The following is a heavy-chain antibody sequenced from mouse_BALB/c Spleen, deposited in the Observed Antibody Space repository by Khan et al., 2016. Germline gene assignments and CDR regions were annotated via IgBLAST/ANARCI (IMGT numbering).Heavy chain of an antibody. CDR1: GFSLTSYG. D-gene: IGHD1-1*01. J-gene: IGHJ4*01. CDR3: AKYSGYYGSSYDTYAIDY. V-gene: IGHV2-5*01. CDR2: IWRGGST. Sequence: QVQLKQSGPGLVQPSQSLSITCTVSGFSLTSYGVHWVRQSPGKGLEWLGVIWRGGSTDYNAAFMSRLSIPKDNSKSQVFFKMNSLQADDTAIYYCAKYSGYYGSSYDTYAIDYCGQGTSVTVSS.